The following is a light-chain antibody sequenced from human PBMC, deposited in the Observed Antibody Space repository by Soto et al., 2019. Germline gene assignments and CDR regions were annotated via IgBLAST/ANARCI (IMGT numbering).Light chain of an antibody. CDR1: SSNIGAGYD. J-gene: IGLJ3*02. CDR2: GNS. Sequence: QSVLTQPPSVSGAPGQRVTISCTGSSSNIGAGYDVHWYQQLPGTAPKLLIYGNSNRPSGVPDRFSGPKSGTSASLAITGLQSEDEAEYYCQSYDSSLSGSKVFGGGTKLTVL. V-gene: IGLV1-40*01. CDR3: QSYDSSLSGSKV.